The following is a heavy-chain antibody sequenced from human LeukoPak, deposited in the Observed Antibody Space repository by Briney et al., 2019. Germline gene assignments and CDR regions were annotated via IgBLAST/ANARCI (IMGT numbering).Heavy chain of an antibody. V-gene: IGHV3-30*04. CDR3: ARRNRYDSKEIDY. D-gene: IGHD3-22*01. CDR2: ISFDGSDK. CDR1: GFTFSSYA. Sequence: GGSLRLSCAASGFTFSSYAMSWVRQAPGKGLEWVALISFDGSDKYYADSVKGRCTISRDNSKNTLYLQMNSLRAEDTAVYYCARRNRYDSKEIDYWGQGTLVTVSS. J-gene: IGHJ4*02.